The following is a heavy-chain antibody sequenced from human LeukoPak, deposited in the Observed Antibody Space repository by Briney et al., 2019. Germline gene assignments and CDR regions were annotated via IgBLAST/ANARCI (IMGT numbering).Heavy chain of an antibody. CDR1: GGSISSYY. Sequence: GSLRLSCTVSGGSISSYYWSWIRQPPGKGLEWIGFIYYSGSTNYNPSLKSRVTISVDTSKNQFSLKLSSVTAADTAVYYCARGQARLSWFDPWGQGTLVTVSS. J-gene: IGHJ5*02. CDR2: IYYSGST. D-gene: IGHD6-19*01. V-gene: IGHV4-59*08. CDR3: ARGQARLSWFDP.